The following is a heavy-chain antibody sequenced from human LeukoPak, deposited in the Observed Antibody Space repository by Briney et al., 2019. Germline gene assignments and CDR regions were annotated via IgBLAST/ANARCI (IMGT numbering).Heavy chain of an antibody. D-gene: IGHD4-17*01. CDR1: GYSFTSYG. J-gene: IGHJ4*02. CDR2: VSAYNGNT. CDR3: ARGRSYGDYVFDY. V-gene: IGHV1-18*01. Sequence: ASVTVSCKASGYSFTSYGISWVRQAPGQGLEWMGWVSAYNGNTIYAQNLQGRVTMTADTSTSTVYMELRSLRSDDTAVYYCARGRSYGDYVFDYWGQGTLVTVSS.